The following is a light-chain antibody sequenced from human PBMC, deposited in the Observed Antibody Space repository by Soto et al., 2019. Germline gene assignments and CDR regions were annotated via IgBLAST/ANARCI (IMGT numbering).Light chain of an antibody. V-gene: IGLV1-51*02. Sequence: QSALTQPPSMSAAPGQKVTISCSGSSTNIGNNYVSWYQQLPGTAPKLLIYENTNRPSGIPDRFSGSKSGTSATLGITGLQTGDEADYYCGTWDSSLSGVVFGGGTQLTVL. CDR2: ENT. CDR1: STNIGNNY. CDR3: GTWDSSLSGVV. J-gene: IGLJ2*01.